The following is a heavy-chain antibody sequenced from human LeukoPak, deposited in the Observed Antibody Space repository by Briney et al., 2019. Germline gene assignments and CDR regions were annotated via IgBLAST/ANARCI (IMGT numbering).Heavy chain of an antibody. D-gene: IGHD3-22*01. CDR1: GASITTYY. Sequence: SETLSLTCTVSGASITTYYWSWIRQPPGKGLEWIGYIYHSGSTKYNPSLKSRVTISVDTSKNQFSLRLSSVTAADTAVYYCARQLYDSSGYPFDYWGQGTLVTVSS. CDR2: IYHSGST. J-gene: IGHJ4*02. CDR3: ARQLYDSSGYPFDY. V-gene: IGHV4-59*08.